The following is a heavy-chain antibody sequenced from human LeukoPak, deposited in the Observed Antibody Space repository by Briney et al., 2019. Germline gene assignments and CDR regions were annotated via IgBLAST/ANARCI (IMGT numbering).Heavy chain of an antibody. CDR3: ARDFGSGSYTDY. V-gene: IGHV1-69*04. Sequence: SVKVSCKASGGTFSSYAISWVRQAPGQGLEWMGRIIPILGIANYAQKFQGRVAITADKSTSTAYMELSSLRSEDTAVYYCARDFGSGSYTDYWGQGTLVTVSS. CDR2: IIPILGIA. J-gene: IGHJ4*02. CDR1: GGTFSSYA. D-gene: IGHD3-10*01.